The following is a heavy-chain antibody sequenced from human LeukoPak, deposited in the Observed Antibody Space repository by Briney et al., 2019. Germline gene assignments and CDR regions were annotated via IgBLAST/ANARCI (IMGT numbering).Heavy chain of an antibody. CDR2: ISPDGSYA. Sequence: GGSLRLSCAASGFTFSSFGLHWVRQAPGRGLEWVALISPDGSYAYYADSVKGRFTISRDNSENTFYLQLTNVRSEDAAVYFCARDHGAFDDGGQGTLVTVSS. D-gene: IGHD3-10*01. V-gene: IGHV3-30*04. CDR1: GFTFSSFG. J-gene: IGHJ4*02. CDR3: ARDHGAFDD.